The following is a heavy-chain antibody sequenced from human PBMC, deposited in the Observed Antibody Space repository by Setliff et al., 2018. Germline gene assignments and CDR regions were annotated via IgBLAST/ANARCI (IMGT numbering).Heavy chain of an antibody. CDR3: TTAFSGTSCH. D-gene: IGHD2-15*01. Sequence: PGGSLRLSCVVSGFPFSAYTMNWVRQVPGKGLEWLSSISSTNNFISYADSGKGRFITSRDNAKSSLYLQMNSLRAEDTAVYYCTTAFSGTSCHWGQGTVVTVSS. J-gene: IGHJ4*02. CDR2: ISSTNNFI. CDR1: GFPFSAYT. V-gene: IGHV3-21*01.